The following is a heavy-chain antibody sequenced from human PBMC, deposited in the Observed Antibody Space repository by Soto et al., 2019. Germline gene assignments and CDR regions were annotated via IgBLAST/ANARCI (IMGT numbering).Heavy chain of an antibody. CDR3: ARGLGVAGENNWFDP. CDR1: GGSFSGYY. Sequence: QVQLQQWGAGLLKPSETLSLTCAVYGGSFSGYYWSWIRQPPGKGLEWIGEINHSGSTNYNPSLKSRVTISGDTSKNQFSLKLSSVTAADTAVYYCARGLGVAGENNWFDPWGQGTLVTVSS. J-gene: IGHJ5*02. CDR2: INHSGST. D-gene: IGHD6-19*01. V-gene: IGHV4-34*01.